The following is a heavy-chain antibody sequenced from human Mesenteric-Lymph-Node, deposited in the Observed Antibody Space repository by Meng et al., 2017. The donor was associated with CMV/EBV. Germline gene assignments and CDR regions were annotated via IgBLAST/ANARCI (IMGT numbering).Heavy chain of an antibody. Sequence: GGSLRLSCAASGFTVSSNYMSWVRQAPGKGLEWVSVIYSGGSTYYADSVKGRFTISRDSSKNTLSLQINSLRAEDTAVYYCARVSGDLGRGMDVWGQGTTVTVSS. CDR3: ARVSGDLGRGMDV. D-gene: IGHD7-27*01. CDR1: GFTVSSNY. J-gene: IGHJ6*02. CDR2: IYSGGST. V-gene: IGHV3-66*02.